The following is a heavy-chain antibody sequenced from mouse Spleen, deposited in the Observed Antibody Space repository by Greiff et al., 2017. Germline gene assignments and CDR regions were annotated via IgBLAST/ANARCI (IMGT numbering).Heavy chain of an antibody. CDR1: GYSFTGYY. D-gene: IGHD2-3*01. CDR2: INPSTGGT. V-gene: IGHV1-42*01. Sequence: EVHLVESGPELVKPGASVKISCKASGYSFTGYYMNWVKQSPEKSLEWIGEINPSTGGTTYNQKFKAKATLTVDESSSTAYMQLKSLTSEDSAVYYCARDGYYVAMDYWGQGTSVTVSS. CDR3: ARDGYYVAMDY. J-gene: IGHJ4*01.